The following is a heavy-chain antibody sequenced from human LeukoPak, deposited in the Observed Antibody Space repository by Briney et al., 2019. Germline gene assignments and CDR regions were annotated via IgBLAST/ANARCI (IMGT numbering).Heavy chain of an antibody. CDR1: GFTVSSDY. J-gene: IGHJ5*02. CDR2: IYSGGSS. CDR3: ARNWFDP. Sequence: GGSLRLSCAASGFTVSSDYMSWVRQAPGKGLEWVSVIYSGGSSYYADSVKGRFTISRDKSKNTVYLQMNSLRFEDTAMYYCARNWFDPWGQGTLVTVSS. V-gene: IGHV3-53*05.